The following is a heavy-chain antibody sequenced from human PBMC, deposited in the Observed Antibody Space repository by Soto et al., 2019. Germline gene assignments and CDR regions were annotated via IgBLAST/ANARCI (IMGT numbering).Heavy chain of an antibody. CDR3: AKVPVVLEWLLPYYFDY. V-gene: IGHV4-59*01. CDR1: GGSISSYY. CDR2: IYYSGST. J-gene: IGHJ4*02. D-gene: IGHD3-3*01. Sequence: SETLSLTCTVSGGSISSYYWSWIRQPPGKGLEWIGYIYYSGSTNYNPSLKSRVTISVDTSKNQFSLKLSSVTAADTAVYYCAKVPVVLEWLLPYYFDYWGQGTLVTVSS.